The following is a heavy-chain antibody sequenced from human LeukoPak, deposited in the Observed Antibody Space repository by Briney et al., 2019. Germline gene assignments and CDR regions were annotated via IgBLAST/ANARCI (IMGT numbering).Heavy chain of an antibody. V-gene: IGHV4-61*02. Sequence: SQTLSLTCTVSGGSISSGSYYWSWIRQPAGKGLEWIGRIYTSGSTNYNPSLKSRVTISVETSTNQFSLRLSSVTAADTAVYYCARRPGRGRFDPWGQGTLVTVSS. CDR2: IYTSGST. D-gene: IGHD3-10*01. J-gene: IGHJ5*02. CDR3: ARRPGRGRFDP. CDR1: GGSISSGSYY.